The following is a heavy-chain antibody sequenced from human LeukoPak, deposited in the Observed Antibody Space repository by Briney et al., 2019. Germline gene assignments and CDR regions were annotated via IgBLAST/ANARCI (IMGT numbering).Heavy chain of an antibody. CDR2: ISGSGGST. V-gene: IGHV3-23*01. CDR1: GFTFRSHD. D-gene: IGHD2-21*01. CDR3: ARSNGYYYYSDMDV. Sequence: GGSLRLSCVASGFTFRSHDMNWVRQAPGKGLEWVSTISGSGGSTYYADSVKGRFTISRDNSRNTLYLQMNSLRAEDTAVYYCARSNGYYYYSDMDVWGQGTTVTVSS. J-gene: IGHJ6*02.